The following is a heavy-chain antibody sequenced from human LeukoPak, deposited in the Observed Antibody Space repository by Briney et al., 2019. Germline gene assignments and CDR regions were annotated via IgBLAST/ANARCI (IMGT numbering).Heavy chain of an antibody. V-gene: IGHV3-21*01. J-gene: IGHJ5*02. CDR2: ITSGGSYI. CDR1: GFTFSSYS. CDR3: ARGLRIVLMVYSSFNWFDP. Sequence: GGSLRLSCAASGFTFSSYSMNWVRQAPGKGLEGVSSITSGGSYIYYADSVKGRFTISRDNAKNSLYLQMNSLRAEDTAVYYCARGLRIVLMVYSSFNWFDPWGEGTLVPVSS. D-gene: IGHD2-8*01.